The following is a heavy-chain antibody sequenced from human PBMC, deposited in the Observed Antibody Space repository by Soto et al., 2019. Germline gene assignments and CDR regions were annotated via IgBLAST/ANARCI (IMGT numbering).Heavy chain of an antibody. D-gene: IGHD2-2*01. J-gene: IGHJ4*02. V-gene: IGHV3-64*01. Sequence: GGSLRLSCAASGFTFSNYAMHWVRQAPGKGLEYVSAISSDGSSTYYANSVKGRFTISRDNSKNTLYLQMGSLRAEDMALYYCAGRYCTSSSCSYFHYWGQGTLVTVSS. CDR1: GFTFSNYA. CDR3: AGRYCTSSSCSYFHY. CDR2: ISSDGSST.